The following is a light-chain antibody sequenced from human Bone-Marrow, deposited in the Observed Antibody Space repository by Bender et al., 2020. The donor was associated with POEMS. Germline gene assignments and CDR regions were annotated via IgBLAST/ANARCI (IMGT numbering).Light chain of an antibody. J-gene: IGLJ3*02. V-gene: IGLV2-14*01. CDR3: AVWDDSLNGWV. CDR2: DVS. CDR1: RSDIGGYNY. Sequence: QSALTQPASVSGSPGQSISISCTGTRSDIGGYNYVSWFQQHPGKAPKLMIFDVSDRPSGVSSRFSGSRSGTSASLAISGLQSEDEADYYCAVWDDSLNGWVFGGGTKLTVL.